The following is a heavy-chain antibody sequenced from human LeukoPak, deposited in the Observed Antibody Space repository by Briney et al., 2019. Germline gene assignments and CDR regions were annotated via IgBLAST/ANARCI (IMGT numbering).Heavy chain of an antibody. Sequence: GESLKISCKGSGYSFTSYWIGWVRQMPGKGLEWMGIIYPGDSDTRYSPSFQGQVTISADKFISTAYLQWSSLKASDTAMYYCARAYPDFWSGYINWGQGTLVTVSS. J-gene: IGHJ4*02. CDR3: ARAYPDFWSGYIN. D-gene: IGHD3-3*01. V-gene: IGHV5-51*01. CDR1: GYSFTSYW. CDR2: IYPGDSDT.